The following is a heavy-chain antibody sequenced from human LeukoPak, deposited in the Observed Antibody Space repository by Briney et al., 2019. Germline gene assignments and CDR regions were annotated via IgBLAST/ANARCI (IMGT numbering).Heavy chain of an antibody. Sequence: GGSLRLSCAASGFTFSSYEMNWVRQAPGKGLEWVSYISSSGSTIYYADSVKGRFTISRDNAKNSLYLQMNSLRAEDTAVYYCARAIKGAIFGVVYSPGYYYMDVWGKGTTVTVSS. J-gene: IGHJ6*03. CDR2: ISSSGSTI. V-gene: IGHV3-48*03. CDR3: ARAIKGAIFGVVYSPGYYYMDV. CDR1: GFTFSSYE. D-gene: IGHD3-3*01.